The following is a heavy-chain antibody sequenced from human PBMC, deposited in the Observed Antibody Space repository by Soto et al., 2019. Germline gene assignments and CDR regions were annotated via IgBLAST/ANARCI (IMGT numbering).Heavy chain of an antibody. CDR1: GFTVSSNY. J-gene: IGHJ6*02. V-gene: IGHV3-53*01. CDR2: IYSGGST. D-gene: IGHD3-3*01. Sequence: EVQLVESGGGLIQPGGSLRLSCAASGFTVSSNYMSWVRQAPGKGLEWVSVIYSGGSTYYADSVKGRFTISRDNSKNTLYLQMNSLRAEDTAVYYCARDPFTIFGVVRYYYYYYGMDVWGQGTTVTVSS. CDR3: ARDPFTIFGVVRYYYYYYGMDV.